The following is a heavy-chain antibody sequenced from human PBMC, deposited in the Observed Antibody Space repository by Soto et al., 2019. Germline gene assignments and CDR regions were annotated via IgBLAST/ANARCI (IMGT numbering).Heavy chain of an antibody. J-gene: IGHJ6*02. V-gene: IGHV3-33*01. D-gene: IGHD5-18*01. CDR3: AREGGYSYGSAPSHYYYGMDV. CDR2: IWYDGSNK. Sequence: QVQLVESGGGVVQPGRSLRLSCAASGFTFSSYGMHWVRQAPGRGLEWVAVIWYDGSNKYYADSVKGRFPISRDNSKNTRSLQMNSLRAEDTAVYYCAREGGYSYGSAPSHYYYGMDVWGQGTTVTVSS. CDR1: GFTFSSYG.